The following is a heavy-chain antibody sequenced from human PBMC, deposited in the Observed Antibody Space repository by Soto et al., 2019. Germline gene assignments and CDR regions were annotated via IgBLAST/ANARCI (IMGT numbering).Heavy chain of an antibody. Sequence: GGSLRLSCAASGFTFSSYWMSWVRQAPGKGLEWVANRKQYGSEKYYVDSVKGRFTISGDNAQNSLYLQMNSLRAEDTAVYYSARVGGSGDYVMGGSYYYYMDVWGKGTTVTVSS. J-gene: IGHJ6*03. CDR2: RKQYGSEK. CDR3: ARVGGSGDYVMGGSYYYYMDV. CDR1: GFTFSSYW. D-gene: IGHD4-17*01. V-gene: IGHV3-7*01.